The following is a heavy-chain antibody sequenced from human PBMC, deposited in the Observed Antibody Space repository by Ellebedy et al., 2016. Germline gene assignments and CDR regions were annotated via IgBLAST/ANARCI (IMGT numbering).Heavy chain of an antibody. J-gene: IGHJ6*03. V-gene: IGHV3-33*01. CDR3: ARPDSEDNYMDV. CDR1: GFSFSNYF. Sequence: GGSLRLXCPAPGFSFSNYFTHWVRQAPGKGLEWVAAIRNVGSNEDYAASVKGRFTISRDDSKNTLYLQMNSLRGEDTAVYYCARPDSEDNYMDVWGKGTAVTVSS. CDR2: IRNVGSNE.